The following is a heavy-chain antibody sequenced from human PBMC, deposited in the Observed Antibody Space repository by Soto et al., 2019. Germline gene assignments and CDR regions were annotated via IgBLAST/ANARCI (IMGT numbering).Heavy chain of an antibody. CDR3: ARDGTSTNYWGLVYN. V-gene: IGHV3-74*01. D-gene: IGHD7-27*01. J-gene: IGHJ4*02. CDR1: GFTFSGYW. Sequence: EVQLVESGGGLVQPGGSLRLSCAGSGFTFSGYWMHWVRQAPGKGPVWVSRLNPNGTFTTNADSVKGRFTISRDNATNTVYLQMNTLRADDTAVYCWARDGTSTNYWGLVYNWGQGTLVTVSS. CDR2: LNPNGTFT.